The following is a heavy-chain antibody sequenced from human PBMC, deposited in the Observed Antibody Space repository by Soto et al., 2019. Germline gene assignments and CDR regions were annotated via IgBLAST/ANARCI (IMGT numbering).Heavy chain of an antibody. CDR1: GYTLTELS. J-gene: IGHJ4*02. D-gene: IGHD6-6*01. CDR2: FDPEDGET. Sequence: ASVKVSCKVSGYTLTELSMHWVRQAPGKGLEWMGGFDPEDGETIYAQKFQGRVTMTEDTSTDTAYMELSSLRSEDTAVYYCATIPPIAARRNVDYWGQGTLVTVSS. V-gene: IGHV1-24*01. CDR3: ATIPPIAARRNVDY.